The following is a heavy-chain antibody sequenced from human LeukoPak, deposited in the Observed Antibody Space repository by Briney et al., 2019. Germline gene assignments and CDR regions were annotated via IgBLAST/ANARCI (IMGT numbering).Heavy chain of an antibody. CDR2: ISGSGGDT. D-gene: IGHD2-8*01. V-gene: IGHV3-23*01. Sequence: HTGGSLRLSCAASGFTSSNYAMSWVRQAPGKGLEWVSGISGSGGDTYYADSVKGRFTISRDNSKNTLYLQMNSLRAEDTAVYYCAKDRSCTNNICHGDFDYWGQGTLVTVSS. J-gene: IGHJ4*02. CDR1: GFTSSNYA. CDR3: AKDRSCTNNICHGDFDY.